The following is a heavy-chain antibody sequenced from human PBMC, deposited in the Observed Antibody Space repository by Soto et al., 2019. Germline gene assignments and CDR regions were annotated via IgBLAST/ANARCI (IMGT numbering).Heavy chain of an antibody. CDR3: ARDRGVDTAMAAGWFDP. Sequence: ASVKVSCKASGYTFTSYGISWVRQAPGQGLEWMGWISAYNGNTNYAQKLQGRVTMTTDTSTSTAYMELRGLRSDGTAVYYCARDRGVDTAMAAGWFDPWGHGTLVTVSS. CDR2: ISAYNGNT. J-gene: IGHJ5*02. CDR1: GYTFTSYG. V-gene: IGHV1-18*01. D-gene: IGHD5-18*01.